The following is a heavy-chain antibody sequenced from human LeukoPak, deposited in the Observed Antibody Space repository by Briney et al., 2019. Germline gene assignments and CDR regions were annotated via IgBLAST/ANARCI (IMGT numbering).Heavy chain of an antibody. CDR2: MNPNSGNT. J-gene: IGHJ5*02. D-gene: IGHD2-2*01. Sequence: ASVKVSCKASGYTFTSYDINWVRQATGQGLEWMGWMNPNSGNTGYAQKFQGRVTMTRNTSISTAYMELSSLRSEDTAVYYCARRLGYCSSTSCSLEGWFDPWGQGTLVTVSS. CDR1: GYTFTSYD. CDR3: ARRLGYCSSTSCSLEGWFDP. V-gene: IGHV1-8*01.